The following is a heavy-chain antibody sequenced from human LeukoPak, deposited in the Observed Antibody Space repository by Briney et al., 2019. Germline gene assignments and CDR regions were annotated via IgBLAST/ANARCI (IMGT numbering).Heavy chain of an antibody. V-gene: IGHV4-59*01. Sequence: SETLSLTCTVSGGSISSYYWSWIRQPPGKGLEWIGYIYYSGGTNYNPSLKSRVTISVDTSKNQFSLKLSSVTAADTAVYYCARAPWYGSGSGYYMDVWGKGTTVTISS. CDR3: ARAPWYGSGSGYYMDV. CDR2: IYYSGGT. D-gene: IGHD3-10*01. J-gene: IGHJ6*03. CDR1: GGSISSYY.